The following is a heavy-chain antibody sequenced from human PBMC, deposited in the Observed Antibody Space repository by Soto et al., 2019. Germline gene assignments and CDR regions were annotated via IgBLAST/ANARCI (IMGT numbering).Heavy chain of an antibody. CDR1: GSSISSYY. CDR2: IYYSGST. D-gene: IGHD1-26*01. J-gene: IGHJ4*02. V-gene: IGHV4-59*01. CDR3: ARASLYRLDY. Sequence: SETLSNTCTDSGSSISSYYWSWIRQPPGKGLEWIGYIYYSGSTNYNPSLKSRVTISVDTSKNQFSLKLSSVTAADTAVYYCARASLYRLDYWGQGTLVTVSS.